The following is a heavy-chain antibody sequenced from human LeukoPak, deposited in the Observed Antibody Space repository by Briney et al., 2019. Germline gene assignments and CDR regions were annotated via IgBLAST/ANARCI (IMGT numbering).Heavy chain of an antibody. CDR1: GGSFSGYY. Sequence: PSENLSLTCAVYGGSFSGYYWSWIRQPPGKGLEWIGEINHSGSTNYNPSLKSRVTISVDTSKNQFSLKLSSVTAADTAVYYCARGKYWFDPWGQGTLVTVSS. J-gene: IGHJ5*02. V-gene: IGHV4-34*01. CDR3: ARGKYWFDP. CDR2: INHSGST.